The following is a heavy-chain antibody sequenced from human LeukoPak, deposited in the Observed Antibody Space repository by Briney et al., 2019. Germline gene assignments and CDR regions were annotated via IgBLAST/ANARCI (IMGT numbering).Heavy chain of an antibody. CDR3: ARTRPEWGSSDY. V-gene: IGHV3-53*01. J-gene: IGHJ4*02. CDR2: IYSGGNT. CDR1: GFTFTTYG. Sequence: PGGSLRLSCAASGFTFTTYGMHWVRQAPGKGLEWVSVIYSGGNTYYADSVKGRFTISRDNSKNTLYLQMNSLRAEDTAVYYCARTRPEWGSSDYWGQGTLVTVSS. D-gene: IGHD1-26*01.